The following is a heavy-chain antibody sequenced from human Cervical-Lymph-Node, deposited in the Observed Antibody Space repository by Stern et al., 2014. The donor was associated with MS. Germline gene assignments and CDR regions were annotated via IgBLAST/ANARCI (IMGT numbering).Heavy chain of an antibody. CDR3: ARDFEFQLLCD. CDR1: GGSISSDNW. V-gene: IGHV4-4*02. D-gene: IGHD2-2*01. CDR2: FYHGGRA. Sequence: VQLVESGPGLVKPSGTLSLTCAVSGGSISSDNWGSWVRQPPGKGLEWFGKFYHGGRANYTPSLKSRFPRSVDKSKTQFSLGLTSVPAADTAVYYCARDFEFQLLCDWGQGALVTVSS. J-gene: IGHJ4*02.